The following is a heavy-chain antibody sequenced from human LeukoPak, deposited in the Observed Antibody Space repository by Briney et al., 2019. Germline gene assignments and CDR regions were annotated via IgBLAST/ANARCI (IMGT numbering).Heavy chain of an antibody. Sequence: GGSLRLSCAASGFTFNNYGMHWVRQAPGKGLEWVAVISYDGRNKHYPDSVKGRFTISRDISTDTLWLQMDSLRTEDTAVYYCAKGPLRGTAAAIDYWGQGTLVTVSP. CDR2: ISYDGRNK. D-gene: IGHD2-2*01. V-gene: IGHV3-30*18. CDR3: AKGPLRGTAAAIDY. J-gene: IGHJ4*02. CDR1: GFTFNNYG.